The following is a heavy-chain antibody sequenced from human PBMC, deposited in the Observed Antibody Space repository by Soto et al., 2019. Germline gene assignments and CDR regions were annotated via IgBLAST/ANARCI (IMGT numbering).Heavy chain of an antibody. J-gene: IGHJ4*02. V-gene: IGHV4-39*02. CDR3: ARELDYDYIWGSYRLPFDY. CDR2: IYYSGST. D-gene: IGHD3-16*02. Sequence: QLQLQESGPGLVKPSETLSLTCTVSGGSISSSSYYWGWIRQRPGKGLEWSGSIYYSGSTYYNPSLKSRATIHVDTSKNQFSLKLSSVTDADTAVYYCARELDYDYIWGSYRLPFDYWGQGTLVTVSS. CDR1: GGSISSSSYY.